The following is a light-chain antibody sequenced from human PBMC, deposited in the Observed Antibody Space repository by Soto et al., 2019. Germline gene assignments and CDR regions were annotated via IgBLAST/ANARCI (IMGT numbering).Light chain of an antibody. CDR3: MQALQTPIT. J-gene: IGKJ5*01. V-gene: IGKV2-28*01. CDR1: QSLLHSNGYNY. CDR2: LGS. Sequence: DIVMTQFPLSLPVTPGEAASISCRSSQSLLHSNGYNYLDWYLQKPGQSPQLLIYLGSNRASGVPDRFSGSGSGTDFTLKISRVEAEDVGVYYCMQALQTPITFGQGTRLEIK.